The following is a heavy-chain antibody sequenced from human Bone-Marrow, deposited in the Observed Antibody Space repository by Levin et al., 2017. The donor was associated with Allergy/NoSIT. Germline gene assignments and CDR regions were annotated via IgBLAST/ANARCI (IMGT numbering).Heavy chain of an antibody. CDR2: ISPSGDST. V-gene: IGHV3-23*01. Sequence: GGSLRLSCAASGFTFSSSAMDWVRQAPGKGLEWVSGISPSGDSTYYADSVKGRVTISRDNSKSTLNLQMNSLKAEDTAVYYCAKQRSYCSSTSCYVTEYFQHWGQGTLVTVSS. J-gene: IGHJ1*01. CDR3: AKQRSYCSSTSCYVTEYFQH. CDR1: GFTFSSSA. D-gene: IGHD2-2*01.